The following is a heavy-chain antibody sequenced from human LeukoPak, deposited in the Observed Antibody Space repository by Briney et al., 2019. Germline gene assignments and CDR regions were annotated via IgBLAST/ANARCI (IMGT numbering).Heavy chain of an antibody. Sequence: GASVKVSCKASGGTFSSYAISWVRQAPGQGLEWMGGIIPIFGTANYAQKFQGGVTITADESTSTAYMELSSLRSEDTAVYYCARVPGPVEMDTIWIAFDIWGQGTMVTVSS. J-gene: IGHJ3*02. CDR2: IIPIFGTA. D-gene: IGHD5-24*01. V-gene: IGHV1-69*13. CDR3: ARVPGPVEMDTIWIAFDI. CDR1: GGTFSSYA.